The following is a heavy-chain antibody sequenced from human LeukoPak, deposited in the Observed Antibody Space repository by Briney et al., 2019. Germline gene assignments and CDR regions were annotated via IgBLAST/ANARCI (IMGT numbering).Heavy chain of an antibody. CDR1: GFTFSSYW. CDR3: ARDGLSLAGMDV. D-gene: IGHD3/OR15-3a*01. V-gene: IGHV3-48*04. Sequence: GGSLRLSCAASGFTFSSYWMSWVRQAPGKGLEWVSYISSSGSTIYYADSVKGRFTISRDNAKNSLYLQMNSLRAEDTAVYYCARDGLSLAGMDVWGQGTTVTVSS. CDR2: ISSSGSTI. J-gene: IGHJ6*02.